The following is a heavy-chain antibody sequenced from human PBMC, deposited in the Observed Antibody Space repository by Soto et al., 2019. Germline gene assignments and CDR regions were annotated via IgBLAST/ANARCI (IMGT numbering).Heavy chain of an antibody. CDR2: ITAYDGKI. V-gene: IGHV1-18*01. CDR3: ARGLTYGDFDF. J-gene: IGHJ4*02. Sequence: QIQLVQSGPEVKKTGASVKVSCKASGYTFTTFGINWVRQAPGQGLEWMGCITAYDGKIKYAQNFQGRVTMTIDTPTSTGYLELRGLRSDDTAVYFCARGLTYGDFDFWGQGTRVDVSS. D-gene: IGHD4-17*01. CDR1: GYTFTTFG.